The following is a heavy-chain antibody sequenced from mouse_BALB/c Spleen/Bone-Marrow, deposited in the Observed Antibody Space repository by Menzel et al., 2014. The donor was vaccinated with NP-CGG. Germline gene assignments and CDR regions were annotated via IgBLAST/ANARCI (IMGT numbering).Heavy chain of an antibody. D-gene: IGHD5-2*01. CDR1: GFTFTDYY. Sequence: EVNVVESGGGSVQPGGSLRLSCATSGFTFTDYYMIWVLQPPGKALEWLGFISNKANGYTTEYSASVKGRFTISRDDSQKIHNLQMNKLRAENSDDYYCERDENVGIYGYFDDWGAGTTVIVSS. J-gene: IGHJ1*01. V-gene: IGHV7-3*02. CDR3: ERDENVGIYGYFDD. CDR2: ISNKANGYTT.